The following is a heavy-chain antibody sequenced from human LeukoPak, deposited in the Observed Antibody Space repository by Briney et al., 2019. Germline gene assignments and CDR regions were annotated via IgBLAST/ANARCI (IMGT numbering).Heavy chain of an antibody. CDR2: IYYSGST. V-gene: IGHV4-59*11. CDR3: ARVPGY. CDR1: GGSISSHY. J-gene: IGHJ4*02. Sequence: SETLSLTCTVSGGSISSHYWSWIRQPPGKGLEWIGYIYYSGSTNYNPSLKSRVTISVDTSKNQFSLKLSSVTAADTAVYYCARVPGYWGQGTLVTVSS.